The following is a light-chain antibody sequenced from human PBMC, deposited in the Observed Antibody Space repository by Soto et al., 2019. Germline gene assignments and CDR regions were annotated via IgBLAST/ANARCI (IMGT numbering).Light chain of an antibody. CDR3: QQRSNWPPIT. V-gene: IGKV3-15*01. J-gene: IGKJ5*01. CDR1: QNIYNN. CDR2: RAS. Sequence: IVMTQSPATLSVSPGERATLSCRASQNIYNNIAWYQHRPGQAPRLLIYRASTRATGVPARFSGSGFETEYTLTISSLQSEDAAVYYCQQRSNWPPITFGQGTRLEIK.